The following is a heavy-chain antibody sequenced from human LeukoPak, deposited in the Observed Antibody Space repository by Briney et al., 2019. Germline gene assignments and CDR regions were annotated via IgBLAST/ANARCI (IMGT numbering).Heavy chain of an antibody. V-gene: IGHV1-8*01. CDR3: ARGPLVRLPSSFDP. J-gene: IGHJ5*02. CDR1: GYTFTSYD. CDR2: MNPNSGNT. Sequence: ASVKVSCKASGYTFTSYDINWVRQATGQGLEWMGWMNPNSGNTGSAQRFQGRGTMTRDTSIGTAYMELSSLRSEDTAVYYCARGPLVRLPSSFDPWGQGTLVTVSS. D-gene: IGHD3-16*02.